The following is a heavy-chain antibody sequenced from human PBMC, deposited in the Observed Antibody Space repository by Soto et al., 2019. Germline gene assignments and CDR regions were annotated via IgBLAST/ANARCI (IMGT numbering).Heavy chain of an antibody. J-gene: IGHJ4*02. CDR3: SKGTPVDRGSDY. CDR1: GFTFKNYG. D-gene: IGHD3-10*01. Sequence: GGSLRLSCAASGFTFKNYGMNWVRQAPGKGLEWVSAMNSVGDTSYYADSVKGRFTISRDNSNNTLFLEMNSLRVEDTAVYFCSKGTPVDRGSDYWGQGTLVTVSS. V-gene: IGHV3-23*01. CDR2: MNSVGDTS.